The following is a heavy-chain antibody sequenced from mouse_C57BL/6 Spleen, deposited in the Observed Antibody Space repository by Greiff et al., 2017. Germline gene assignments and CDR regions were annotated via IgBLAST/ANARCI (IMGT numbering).Heavy chain of an antibody. J-gene: IGHJ3*01. CDR3: ARDRDYDYDIFAY. Sequence: VESGGGLVKPGGSLKLSCAASGFTFSSHAMSWVRQTPEKRLEWVATISDGGSYTYYPDNVKGRFTISRDNAKNNLYLQMSHLKSEDTAVYYCARDRDYDYDIFAYWGQGTLVTVSA. CDR2: ISDGGSYT. CDR1: GFTFSSHA. V-gene: IGHV5-4*01. D-gene: IGHD2-4*01.